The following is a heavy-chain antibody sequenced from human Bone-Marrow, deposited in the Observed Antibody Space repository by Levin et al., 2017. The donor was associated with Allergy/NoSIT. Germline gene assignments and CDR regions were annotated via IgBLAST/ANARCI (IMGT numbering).Heavy chain of an antibody. J-gene: IGHJ4*02. CDR1: GFSFRTYA. D-gene: IGHD1-14*01. V-gene: IGHV3-30*04. CDR2: ISYDGGKT. Sequence: SLKISCAASGFSFRTYAMHWVRQAPGKGLEWVAVISYDGGKTFYADSMKGRFTISRDNSKNTLYLQMNSLRPEDTAVYYCAREPAYSFDYWGQGTRVTVSS. CDR3: AREPAYSFDY.